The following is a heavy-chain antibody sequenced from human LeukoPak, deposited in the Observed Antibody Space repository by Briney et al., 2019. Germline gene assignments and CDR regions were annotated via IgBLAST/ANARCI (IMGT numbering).Heavy chain of an antibody. CDR2: VYPAGSYI. J-gene: IGHJ5*02. V-gene: IGHV5-51*01. Sequence: GESLKISCKGPEFDFDDYWIGWVGQVPGRGLEWMGIVYPAGSYIHYSPSFQGRVSISVDRSVSTAYLQWTSLKASDSGIYFCARRKYFDTYLDPWGQGTLVTVSS. CDR1: EFDFDDYW. D-gene: IGHD3-9*01. CDR3: ARRKYFDTYLDP.